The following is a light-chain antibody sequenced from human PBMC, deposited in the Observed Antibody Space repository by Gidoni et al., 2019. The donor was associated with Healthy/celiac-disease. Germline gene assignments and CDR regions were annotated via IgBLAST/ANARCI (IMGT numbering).Light chain of an antibody. J-gene: IGKJ1*01. CDR1: QSISCW. Sequence: DIQMTQSPSTLPASVGDRVTITCRASQSISCWLAWYQQKPGKAPKLLIYDASSLESGGPSRFSGSGSGTEFTLSISSLQPDGFATYYFQQYNSYSWTFGQGTKVEIK. CDR2: DAS. V-gene: IGKV1-5*01. CDR3: QQYNSYSWT.